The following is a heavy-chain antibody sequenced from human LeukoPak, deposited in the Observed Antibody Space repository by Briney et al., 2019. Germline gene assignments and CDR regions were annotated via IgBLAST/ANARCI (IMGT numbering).Heavy chain of an antibody. J-gene: IGHJ2*01. Sequence: GGSLRLSCAAAGFTFSSYEMNWVRQAPGKGLEWVSYISSSGSTIYYADSVKGRFTISRDNAKNSLYLQMNSLRAEDTAVYYCARDSYHIVVVTGLWYFDLWGRGTLVTVSS. CDR1: GFTFSSYE. CDR3: ARDSYHIVVVTGLWYFDL. V-gene: IGHV3-48*03. CDR2: ISSSGSTI. D-gene: IGHD2-21*02.